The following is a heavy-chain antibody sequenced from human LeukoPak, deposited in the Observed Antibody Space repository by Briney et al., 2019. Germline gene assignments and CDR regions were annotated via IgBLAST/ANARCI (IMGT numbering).Heavy chain of an antibody. D-gene: IGHD3-9*01. V-gene: IGHV3-48*03. CDR3: ARDFAGWGYFDL. Sequence: QPGGSLRLSCAASGFTFSSYEMNWVRRAPGKGLEWVSHISTGSSTIYYADSVKGRFTISRDNAKNSLYLQMNSLRAEDTAVYYCARDFAGWGYFDLWGRGTQVTVSS. CDR1: GFTFSSYE. J-gene: IGHJ2*01. CDR2: ISTGSSTI.